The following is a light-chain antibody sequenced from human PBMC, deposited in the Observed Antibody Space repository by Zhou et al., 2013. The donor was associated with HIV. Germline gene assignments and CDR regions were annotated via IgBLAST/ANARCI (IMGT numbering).Light chain of an antibody. CDR3: LQHNANPFT. Sequence: DIQMTQSPSALSASVGDTVTITCRASQSLSTWLAWYQHKPGKAPKVLIYGAFNLQSGVPSRFSGSGSGTDFTLTISSLQPEDFATYYCLQHNANPFTFGGGTKVEIK. V-gene: IGKV1-5*01. CDR2: GAF. CDR1: QSLSTW. J-gene: IGKJ4*01.